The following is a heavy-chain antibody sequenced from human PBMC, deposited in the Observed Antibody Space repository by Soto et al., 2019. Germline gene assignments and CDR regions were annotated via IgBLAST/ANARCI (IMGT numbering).Heavy chain of an antibody. CDR2: ISYDGSNK. J-gene: IGHJ5*02. V-gene: IGHV3-30-3*01. D-gene: IGHD3-16*01. CDR1: GFTFSTYG. Sequence: QVQLVESGGGVVQPGRSLRLSCAASGFTFSTYGMHWVRQAPGKGLEWVAVISYDGSNKYQADSVKGRFTISRDNSKNTLYLQMNSLRTEDTAVYYCARDYLGGENWFDPWGQGTLVTVSS. CDR3: ARDYLGGENWFDP.